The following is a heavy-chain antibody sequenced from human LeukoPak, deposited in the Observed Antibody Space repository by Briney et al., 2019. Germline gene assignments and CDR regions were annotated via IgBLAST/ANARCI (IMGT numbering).Heavy chain of an antibody. Sequence: GGSLRLPCAASGFTVSSNYMSWVRQAPGKGLEWVSIIYSGGNTYYADSVKGRFAISRDNSKNMLYLQLNSLRAEDTAVYYCARASSGYFQGFDYWGQGTLVTVSS. CDR1: GFTVSSNY. V-gene: IGHV3-66*01. CDR3: ARASSGYFQGFDY. D-gene: IGHD3-22*01. CDR2: IYSGGNT. J-gene: IGHJ4*02.